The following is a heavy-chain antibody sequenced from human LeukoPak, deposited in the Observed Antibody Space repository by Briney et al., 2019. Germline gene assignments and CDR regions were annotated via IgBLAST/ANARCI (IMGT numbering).Heavy chain of an antibody. V-gene: IGHV3-30*02. Sequence: GGSLRLSCAASGFTFSSYGMHWVRQAPGKGLEWVAFIRYDGSNKYYADSVKGRFTISRDNSKNTLYLQMNSLRAEDTAVYYRAKDWEGYCSSTSCSPDWGQGTLVTVSS. CDR2: IRYDGSNK. D-gene: IGHD2-2*01. J-gene: IGHJ4*02. CDR1: GFTFSSYG. CDR3: AKDWEGYCSSTSCSPD.